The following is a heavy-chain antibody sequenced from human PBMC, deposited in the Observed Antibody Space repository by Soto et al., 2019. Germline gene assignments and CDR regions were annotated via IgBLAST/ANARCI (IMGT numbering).Heavy chain of an antibody. CDR3: ARPPVKYRSSLSPFDY. J-gene: IGHJ4*02. CDR1: GGSISSSSYY. Sequence: SETLSLTCTVSGGSISSSSYYWGWIRQPPGKGLEWVGSIYYSGSTYYNPSLKSRVTISVDTSKNQFSLKLSSVTAADMAVYYFARPPVKYRSSLSPFDYWGQGALVTVSP. V-gene: IGHV4-39*01. D-gene: IGHD6-6*01. CDR2: IYYSGST.